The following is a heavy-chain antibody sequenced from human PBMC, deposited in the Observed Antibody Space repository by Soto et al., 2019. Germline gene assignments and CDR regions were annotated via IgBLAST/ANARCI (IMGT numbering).Heavy chain of an antibody. CDR1: GFTFSTYS. V-gene: IGHV3-21*01. Sequence: PGGSLRLSCVGSGFTFSTYSINWVRQGLGKGLEWVSSISSRSDIYYADSVKGRFTISRDNAKNSVSLQMNSLRAEDTAVYYCAREYTAWPLAYGLDVWGQGTTVTVSS. D-gene: IGHD2-2*02. CDR2: ISSRSDI. CDR3: AREYTAWPLAYGLDV. J-gene: IGHJ6*02.